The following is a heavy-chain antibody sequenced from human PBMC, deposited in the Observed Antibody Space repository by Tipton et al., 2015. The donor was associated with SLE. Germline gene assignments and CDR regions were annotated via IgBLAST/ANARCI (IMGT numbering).Heavy chain of an antibody. D-gene: IGHD3-3*01. CDR2: IYYSGST. V-gene: IGHV4-61*01. CDR1: GGSVSSGSYY. CDR3: ARGPLEEGNY. J-gene: IGHJ4*02. Sequence: SLTCTVSGGSVSSGSYYWSWIRQPPGKGLEWIGYIYYSGSTNYNPSLKSRVTISVDTSKNQFSLKLSSVTAADTAVYYCARGPLEEGNYWGQGTLVTVSS.